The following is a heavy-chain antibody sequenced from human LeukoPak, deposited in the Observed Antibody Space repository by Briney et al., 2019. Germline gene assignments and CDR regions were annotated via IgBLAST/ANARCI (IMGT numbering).Heavy chain of an antibody. CDR1: GGSFSGYY. CDR2: INHSGRT. Sequence: PSETLSLTRAVYGGSFSGYYWNWIRQPPGKGLEWIGEINHSGRTNCNPSLKSRVTISVDTSKKQFSLKLSSVTAADTAVYYCARGVDYYGVWGQGTLVTVSS. V-gene: IGHV4-34*01. CDR3: ARGVDYYGV. D-gene: IGHD3-10*01. J-gene: IGHJ4*02.